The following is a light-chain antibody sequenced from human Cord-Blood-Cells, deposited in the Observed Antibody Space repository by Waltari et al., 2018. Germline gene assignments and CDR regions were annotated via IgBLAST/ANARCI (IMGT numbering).Light chain of an antibody. CDR2: LGS. J-gene: IGKJ2*01. CDR1: QSLLHSNGYIY. V-gene: IGKV2-28*01. Sequence: DIVMTQSPLSLPVTPGEPASISCRSSQSLLHSNGYIYLDWYLQKPGQSPQLLIYLGSNRTSGVPDRVSGSGSGTDFTLKISRVEAEDVGVYYCMRALQTPPYTFGQGTKLEIK. CDR3: MRALQTPPYT.